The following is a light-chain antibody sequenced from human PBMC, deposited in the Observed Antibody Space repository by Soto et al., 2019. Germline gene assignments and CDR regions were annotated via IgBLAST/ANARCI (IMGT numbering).Light chain of an antibody. CDR3: QDRSHWPPET. CDR2: DAS. CDR1: QSIRRY. Sequence: EIVLTQSPATLSLSPGERATLSCRASQSIRRYLAWYQQKPGQAPRLLIYDASNRATGIPARFSVSGSGTDFTLTISSLEPEDFAVYYCQDRSHWPPETFGGGTKVEIK. J-gene: IGKJ4*01. V-gene: IGKV3-11*01.